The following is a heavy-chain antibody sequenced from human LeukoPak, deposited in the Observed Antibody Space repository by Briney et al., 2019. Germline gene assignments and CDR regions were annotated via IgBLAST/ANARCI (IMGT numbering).Heavy chain of an antibody. V-gene: IGHV3-23*01. J-gene: IGHJ4*02. Sequence: PGGSLRLSCAASGFTFSSYAMSWVRQAPGKGLEWASAISGSGGSTYYADSVKGRFTISRDNSKNTLYLQMNSLRAEDTAVYYCAKDVRIAAAGIKDYWGQGTLVTVSS. CDR1: GFTFSSYA. CDR3: AKDVRIAAAGIKDY. D-gene: IGHD6-13*01. CDR2: ISGSGGST.